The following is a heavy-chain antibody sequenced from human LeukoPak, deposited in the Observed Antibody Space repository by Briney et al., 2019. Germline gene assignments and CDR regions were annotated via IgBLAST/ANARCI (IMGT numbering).Heavy chain of an antibody. CDR1: GGSISSYY. J-gene: IGHJ4*02. D-gene: IGHD6-13*01. V-gene: IGHV4-59*12. CDR2: IYYGGST. Sequence: PSETLSLTCTVSGGSISSYYWSWIRQPPGKGLEWIGYIYYGGSTNYNPSLKSRVTISVDTSKNQFSLKLSSVTAADTAVYYCAREFTGIAAAGHYFDYWGQGTLVTVSS. CDR3: AREFTGIAAAGHYFDY.